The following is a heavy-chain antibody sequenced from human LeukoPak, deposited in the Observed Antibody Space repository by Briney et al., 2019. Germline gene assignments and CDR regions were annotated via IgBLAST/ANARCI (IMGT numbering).Heavy chain of an antibody. J-gene: IGHJ6*02. CDR1: GYTFTSYG. Sequence: ASVKVSCKASGYTFTSYGISWVRQAPGQGLEWMGWISAYNGNTNYAQKLQGRVPMPTTTSTSKDYMELRSLRSDGTAVYYCARERPYYYDSSGYYYNLLGYYYYGMDVWGQGTTVTVSS. CDR3: ARERPYYYDSSGYYYNLLGYYYYGMDV. V-gene: IGHV1-18*01. CDR2: ISAYNGNT. D-gene: IGHD3-22*01.